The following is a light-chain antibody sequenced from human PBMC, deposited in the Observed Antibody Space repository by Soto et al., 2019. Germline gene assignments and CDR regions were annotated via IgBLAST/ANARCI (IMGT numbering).Light chain of an antibody. J-gene: IGLJ1*01. V-gene: IGLV2-8*01. Sequence: QSVLTQPPSASGSPGQSVTISCTGNNSDVGGYNFVSWYQQHPGKAPKLVIYEVTKRPSGVPDRFSGSKSGNTASLTVSGLQAEDEADYYCSSYAGSNNYVFGTGTKVTVL. CDR3: SSYAGSNNYV. CDR2: EVT. CDR1: NSDVGGYNF.